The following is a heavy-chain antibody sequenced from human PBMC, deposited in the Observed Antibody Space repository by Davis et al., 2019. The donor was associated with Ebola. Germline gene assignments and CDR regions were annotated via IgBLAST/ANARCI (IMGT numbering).Heavy chain of an antibody. J-gene: IGHJ4*02. CDR2: LTGSGAGT. V-gene: IGHV3-23*01. CDR3: ARDKGVTAPDFDN. D-gene: IGHD2-21*02. CDR1: GFTFRSYA. Sequence: GESLKISCAASGFTFRSYAMHWVRQAPGKGLEWVSALTGSGAGTYYADSVKGRFTISRDNSKNTLYLQMNSLRAEDTAVYYCARDKGVTAPDFDNWGQGTLVTVSS.